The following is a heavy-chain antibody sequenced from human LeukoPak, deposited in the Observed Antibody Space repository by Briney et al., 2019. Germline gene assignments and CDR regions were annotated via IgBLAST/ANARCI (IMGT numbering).Heavy chain of an antibody. D-gene: IGHD6-19*01. CDR3: ARDYSSGWDLDY. J-gene: IGHJ4*02. V-gene: IGHV3-48*03. CDR2: ISSSGSTI. Sequence: GGSLRLSCAASGFTFSSYEVNWVRQAPGKGLEWVSYISSSGSTIYYADSVKGRFTISRDNAKNSLYLQMNSLRAEDTAVYYCARDYSSGWDLDYWGQGTLVTVSS. CDR1: GFTFSSYE.